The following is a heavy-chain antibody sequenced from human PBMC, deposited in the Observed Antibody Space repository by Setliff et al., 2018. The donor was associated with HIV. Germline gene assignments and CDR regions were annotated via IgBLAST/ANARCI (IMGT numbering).Heavy chain of an antibody. D-gene: IGHD3-22*01. V-gene: IGHV3-33*01. CDR2: IWYDGSSE. CDR1: GFTFSNYG. CDR3: ARDPGGDTSGYLIYYYDY. J-gene: IGHJ4*02. Sequence: QSGGSLRLSCAASGFTFSNYGMHWVRQAPGKGLEWVAVIWYDGSSEYYGDSVKGRFTISRDNSKKTLYLQMNSLRAEDTAVYYCARDPGGDTSGYLIYYYDYWGQGTLVTVSS.